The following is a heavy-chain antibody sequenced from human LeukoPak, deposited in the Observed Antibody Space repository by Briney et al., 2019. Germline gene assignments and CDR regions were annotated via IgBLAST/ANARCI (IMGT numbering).Heavy chain of an antibody. CDR2: IYRSGST. V-gene: IGHV4-59*01. J-gene: IGHJ4*02. Sequence: SETLSLTCTVSGGSISNYYWSWIRQPPGKGLEWVGNIYRSGSTNYNPSLKDRVSISLDASKKQFSLKLSSATVADTAVYYCARVGGNSWFFDYWGQGTLVTVSS. CDR3: ARVGGNSWFFDY. CDR1: GGSISNYY. D-gene: IGHD6-13*01.